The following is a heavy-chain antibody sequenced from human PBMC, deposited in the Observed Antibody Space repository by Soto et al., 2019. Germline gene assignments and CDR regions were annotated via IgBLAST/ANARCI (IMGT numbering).Heavy chain of an antibody. CDR2: IIPILGIA. CDR3: ARGIADYYYMDV. Sequence: QVQLVQSGAEVKKPGSSVKVSCKASGGTFSSYTISWVRQAPGQGLEWMGRIIPILGIANYAQKFQGRVTITADKSTSTADMELSSLRSEDTAVYYCARGIADYYYMDVWGKGTTVTVSS. CDR1: GGTFSSYT. V-gene: IGHV1-69*02. J-gene: IGHJ6*03.